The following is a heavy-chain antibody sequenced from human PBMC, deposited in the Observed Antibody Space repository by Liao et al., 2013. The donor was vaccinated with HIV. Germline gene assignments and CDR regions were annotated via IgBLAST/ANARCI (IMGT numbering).Heavy chain of an antibody. CDR1: GGSISSSSYY. CDR2: IYYSGST. Sequence: QLQLQESGPGLVKPSETLSLTCTVSGGSISSSSYYWGWIRQPPGKGLEWIGTIYYSGSTYYNSSLKSRVTISVDTSKNQFSLKLSSVTAADTAVYYCARFLPHCGGDCYPRTNWFDPWGQGTLVIVSS. J-gene: IGHJ5*02. V-gene: IGHV4-39*07. CDR3: ARFLPHCGGDCYPRTNWFDP. D-gene: IGHD2-21*01.